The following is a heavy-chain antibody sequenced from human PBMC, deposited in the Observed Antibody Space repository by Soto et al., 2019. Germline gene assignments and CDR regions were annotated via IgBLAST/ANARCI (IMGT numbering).Heavy chain of an antibody. CDR1: GGSISSYY. CDR3: ARVGYARAVAGISEGYFDY. CDR2: IYYSGST. Sequence: SETLSLTCTVSGGSISSYYWSWIRQPPGKGLEWIGYIYYSGSTNYNPSLKSRVTISVDTSKNQFSLKLSSVTAADTAVYYCARVGYARAVAGISEGYFDYWGQGTLVTVSS. V-gene: IGHV4-59*01. D-gene: IGHD6-19*01. J-gene: IGHJ4*02.